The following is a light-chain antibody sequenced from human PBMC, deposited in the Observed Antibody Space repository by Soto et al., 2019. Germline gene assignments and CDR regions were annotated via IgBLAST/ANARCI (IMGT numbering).Light chain of an antibody. CDR2: AAS. J-gene: IGKJ1*01. CDR3: QQSYSTRWT. V-gene: IGKV1-39*01. Sequence: GDRVTITCRASQSISTWLAWYQQKPGKAPKLLIYAASSLQSGVPSRFSGSGSGTDFTLTISSLQPEDFATYYCQQSYSTRWTFGQGTKVDIK. CDR1: QSISTW.